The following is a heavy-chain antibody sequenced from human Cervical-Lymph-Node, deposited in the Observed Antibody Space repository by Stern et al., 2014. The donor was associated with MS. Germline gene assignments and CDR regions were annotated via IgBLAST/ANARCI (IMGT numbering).Heavy chain of an antibody. Sequence: VQLVESGADVKKPGASVTVSCRTSGYTFTSYYLHWVRQAPGQGLEWMGIINPSGGSTSYAQKFQGRVTMTRDTSTSTVYMELSSLRSEDAAVYYCARRGSSTSCYYGMDVWGQGTTVTVSS. V-gene: IGHV1-46*01. CDR1: GYTFTSYY. CDR2: INPSGGST. CDR3: ARRGSSTSCYYGMDV. D-gene: IGHD2-2*01. J-gene: IGHJ6*02.